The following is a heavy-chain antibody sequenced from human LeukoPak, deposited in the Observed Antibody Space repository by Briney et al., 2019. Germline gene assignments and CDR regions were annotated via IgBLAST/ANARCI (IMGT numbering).Heavy chain of an antibody. Sequence: SVKVSCKASGCTFSSYGISWVRQAPGQGLEWMGGIIPIFGTANYAQKFQGRVTITTDESTSTAYMELSSLRSEDTAVYYCAPKMDIVVVPAAQNYWGQGTLVTVSS. J-gene: IGHJ4*02. CDR3: APKMDIVVVPAAQNY. D-gene: IGHD2-2*03. CDR2: IIPIFGTA. CDR1: GCTFSSYG. V-gene: IGHV1-69*05.